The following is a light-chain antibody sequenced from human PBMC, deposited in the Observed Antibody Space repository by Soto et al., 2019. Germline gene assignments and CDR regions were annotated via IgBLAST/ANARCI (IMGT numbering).Light chain of an antibody. CDR1: QSVSSSY. Sequence: EIVLTQSPGTLSLSPGERATLSCRASQSVSSSYLAWYQQKPGQAPRLLIYDTSSRATGIPDRFSGSGSGTEFTLAISRLEPEDFAVYYCQQCGSSPSFGQGPKVELK. V-gene: IGKV3-20*01. CDR2: DTS. CDR3: QQCGSSPS. J-gene: IGKJ1*01.